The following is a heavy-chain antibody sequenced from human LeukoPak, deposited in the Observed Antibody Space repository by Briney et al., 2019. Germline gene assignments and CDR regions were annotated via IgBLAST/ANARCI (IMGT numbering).Heavy chain of an antibody. CDR3: ARLGVVGGSNSYYYYMDV. CDR2: IYYSGST. J-gene: IGHJ6*03. D-gene: IGHD3-10*01. V-gene: IGHV4-59*01. CDR1: GGSISSYY. Sequence: SETLSLTCTVSGGSISSYYWSWIRQPPGKGLEWIGYIYYSGSTNYNPSLKSRVTISVDTSKNQFSLKLSSVTAADTAMYYCARLGVVGGSNSYYYYMDVWGKGTTVTVSS.